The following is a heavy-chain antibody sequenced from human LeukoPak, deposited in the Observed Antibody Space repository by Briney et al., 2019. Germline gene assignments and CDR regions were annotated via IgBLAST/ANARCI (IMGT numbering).Heavy chain of an antibody. Sequence: PGGSLRLSCAASGFTFSSYAMSWVRQAPGRGLEWVSAISGSSGLTYYADSVKGRFIISRDNSKNTLYLQMNSLRAEDTAVYYCARRGESANYGDYRFDYWGQGTLVTVSS. CDR3: ARRGESANYGDYRFDY. V-gene: IGHV3-23*01. D-gene: IGHD4-17*01. J-gene: IGHJ4*02. CDR1: GFTFSSYA. CDR2: ISGSSGLT.